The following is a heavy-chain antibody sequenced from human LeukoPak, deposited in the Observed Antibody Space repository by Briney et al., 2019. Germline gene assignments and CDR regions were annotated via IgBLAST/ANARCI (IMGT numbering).Heavy chain of an antibody. CDR2: ISSHGGST. CDR3: ARVGSAALDY. CDR1: GFTFSSYA. V-gene: IGHV3-64*01. D-gene: IGHD6-25*01. Sequence: GGSLRLSCAASGFTFSSYAMHWVRQAPGKGLEYVSAISSHGGSTYYANSVKGRFTISKDTSNNTLYLQMGSLRAEDMAVYYCARVGSAALDYWGQGTLVTVSS. J-gene: IGHJ4*02.